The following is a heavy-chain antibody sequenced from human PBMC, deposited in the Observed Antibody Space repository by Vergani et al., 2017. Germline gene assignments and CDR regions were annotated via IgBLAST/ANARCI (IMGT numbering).Heavy chain of an antibody. V-gene: IGHV3-15*01. Sequence: EVQLVESGGGLVKPGGSLRLSCAASGFTFSNAWMSWVRQAPGKGLEWVGRIKSKTDGGTTDYAAPVKGRFTISRDDSKNTLYLQMNSLKTADTAVYYCTTLVVVAATLAFDIWGQGTMVTVSS. CDR3: TTLVVVAATLAFDI. J-gene: IGHJ3*02. D-gene: IGHD2-15*01. CDR2: IKSKTDGGTT. CDR1: GFTFSNAW.